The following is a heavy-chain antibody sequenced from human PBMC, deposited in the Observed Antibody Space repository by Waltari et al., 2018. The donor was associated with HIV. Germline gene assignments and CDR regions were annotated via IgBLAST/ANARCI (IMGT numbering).Heavy chain of an antibody. CDR1: GDSIMTGGYS. V-gene: IGHV4-61*02. J-gene: IGHJ6*02. CDR2: VYGGGNT. CDR3: ATSKVLSGNYFYGLDV. D-gene: IGHD3-3*01. Sequence: QVQLQESGPGLAKPSQTLSLTCSVFGDSIMTGGYSNSWLRLSAERGMEWIGRVYGGGNTYYNPSLRSRVTISIDTAKNQHSLNLTSVTAADSAVYFCATSKVLSGNYFYGLDVWGQGTTVIVSS.